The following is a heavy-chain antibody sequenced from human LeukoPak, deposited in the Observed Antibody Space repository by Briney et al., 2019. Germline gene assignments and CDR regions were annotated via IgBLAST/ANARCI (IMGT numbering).Heavy chain of an antibody. CDR3: ARLPYDAGWYFDL. J-gene: IGHJ2*01. CDR1: GGSISSSSYY. D-gene: IGHD3-3*01. V-gene: IGHV4-39*01. CDR2: IYYSGST. Sequence: SETLSLTCTVSGGSISSSSYYWGWIRQPPGKGLEWGGSIYYSGSTYYNPSLKSRVTISVYTSKNKFSLKLSSVTAADTAVYYCARLPYDAGWYFDLWGRGTLVTVSS.